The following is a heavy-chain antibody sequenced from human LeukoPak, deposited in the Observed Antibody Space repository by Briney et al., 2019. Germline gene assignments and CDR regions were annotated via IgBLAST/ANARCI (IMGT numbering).Heavy chain of an antibody. CDR3: ATNKDWAEAD. D-gene: IGHD3/OR15-3a*01. CDR2: IYYRGDI. CDR1: DGSIRTYY. Sequence: SETLSLTCSVSDGSIRTYYWSWIRQSPGQGLEWIGNIYYRGDISYNPSLKSRVIISIDTSKNQFSLKVTSLTAADTAVYYCATNKDWAEADWGQGTLVIVSS. V-gene: IGHV4-59*03. J-gene: IGHJ4*02.